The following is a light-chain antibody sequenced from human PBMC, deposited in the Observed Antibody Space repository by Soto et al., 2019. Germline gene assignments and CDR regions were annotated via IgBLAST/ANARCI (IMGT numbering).Light chain of an antibody. CDR2: GNN. CDR3: QSYDSSLRV. V-gene: IGLV1-40*01. CDR1: SSNIGAGYD. J-gene: IGLJ2*01. Sequence: QSVLTQPPSVSGAPGQRVTISCTGSSSNIGAGYDVHWYQQLPGTAPKHLIYGNNNRPSGVPDRFSGSKSGTSASLAITGLQAEDEADYYCQSYDSSLRVFGGGTKLTVL.